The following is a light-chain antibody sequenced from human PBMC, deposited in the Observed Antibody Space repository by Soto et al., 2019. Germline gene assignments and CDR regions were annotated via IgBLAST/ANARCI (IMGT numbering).Light chain of an antibody. CDR3: QQLDNFPFT. Sequence: DIQLTQSPSFLSTSVGDRVTITCRASQGIRSYLAWYQQKPGKAPNLLIYAASTLQSGVPSRFSGSGSGTEFTLTISTLQPEDFATYYCQQLDNFPFTFGTGTKV. CDR2: AAS. J-gene: IGKJ3*01. V-gene: IGKV1-9*01. CDR1: QGIRSY.